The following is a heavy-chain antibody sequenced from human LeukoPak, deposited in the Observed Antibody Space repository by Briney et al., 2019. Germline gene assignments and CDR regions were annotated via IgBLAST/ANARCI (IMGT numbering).Heavy chain of an antibody. Sequence: PSETLSLTCTVSGGSISSYYWSWIRQPPGQGLEWIGNIYYSGSTNYNPSLKSRVPISVDTSTTQFSLKLSSVTAADTAVYYCARDRYSSGWHEGGVAFDIWGQGTMVTVSS. J-gene: IGHJ3*02. V-gene: IGHV4-59*01. CDR1: GGSISSYY. CDR2: IYYSGST. CDR3: ARDRYSSGWHEGGVAFDI. D-gene: IGHD6-19*01.